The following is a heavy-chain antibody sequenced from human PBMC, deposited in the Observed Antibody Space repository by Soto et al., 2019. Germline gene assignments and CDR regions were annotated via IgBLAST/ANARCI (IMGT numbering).Heavy chain of an antibody. D-gene: IGHD2-2*01. J-gene: IGHJ6*02. CDR1: GGTFDAYT. CDR3: ARLGTKAMDV. V-gene: IGHV1-69*01. CDR2: IIPLFGTA. Sequence: QVQLVQSGAEVRKPGSSVRVSCKASGGTFDAYTITWVRQVPGQGLEWMGGIIPLFGTANYAQKFQGRVTITADESTTTAHMELSSLRSEDTAVYFCARLGTKAMDVWGQGTTVTISS.